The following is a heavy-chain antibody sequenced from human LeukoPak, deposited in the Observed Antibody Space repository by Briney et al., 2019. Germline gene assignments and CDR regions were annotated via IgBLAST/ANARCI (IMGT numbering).Heavy chain of an antibody. Sequence: PGGSLRLSCAASGFTFSSYGMHWVRQAPGKGLEWVAFIRYDGSNKYYADSVKGRFTISRDNAKNSLYLQMSSLRAEDTAVYYCARDLVGATGYWGQGTLVTVSS. D-gene: IGHD1-26*01. J-gene: IGHJ4*02. CDR3: ARDLVGATGY. CDR1: GFTFSSYG. CDR2: IRYDGSNK. V-gene: IGHV3-30*02.